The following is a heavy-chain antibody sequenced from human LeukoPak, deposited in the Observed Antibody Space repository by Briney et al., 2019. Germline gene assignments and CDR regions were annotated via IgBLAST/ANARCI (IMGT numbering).Heavy chain of an antibody. J-gene: IGHJ4*02. CDR1: GFSFDNYA. Sequence: GGSLRLSCAASGFSFDNYAMHWVRQGPGKGLEWVSLISWDGGSTYYADSVKGRFTISRDNAKNSLYLQMNSLRAEDTAVYYCARDAGSGSYEYDYWGQGTLVTVSS. CDR2: ISWDGGST. V-gene: IGHV3-43D*03. CDR3: ARDAGSGSYEYDY. D-gene: IGHD1-26*01.